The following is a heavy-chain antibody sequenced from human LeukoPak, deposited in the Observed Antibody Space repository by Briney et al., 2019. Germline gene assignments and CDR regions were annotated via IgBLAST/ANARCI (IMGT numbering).Heavy chain of an antibody. CDR3: ARGVIGYSYDRNYYYYMDV. CDR1: GGSFSSYY. CDR2: IYYSGST. V-gene: IGHV4-34*01. Sequence: SETLSLTCAVYGGSFSSYYWGWIRQPPGKGLEWIGSIYYSGSTYYNPSLKSRVTISVDTSKNQFSLKLSSVTAADTAVYYCARGVIGYSYDRNYYYYMDVWGKGTTVTVSS. J-gene: IGHJ6*03. D-gene: IGHD5-18*01.